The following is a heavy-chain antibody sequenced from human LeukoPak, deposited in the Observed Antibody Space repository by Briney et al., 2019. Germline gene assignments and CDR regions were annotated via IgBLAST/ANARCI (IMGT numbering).Heavy chain of an antibody. J-gene: IGHJ1*01. D-gene: IGHD3-3*01. V-gene: IGHV3-74*01. Sequence: GGSLRLSCAASGFTFSTYWMHWIRQAPGKGLVWVSRIKSDGSTNYADSVKGRFTISRDNAKNTLSLQMNSLRPEDTGVYYCARAPSEIGGYYPEYFRHWGQGTLVTVSS. CDR1: GFTFSTYW. CDR2: IKSDGST. CDR3: ARAPSEIGGYYPEYFRH.